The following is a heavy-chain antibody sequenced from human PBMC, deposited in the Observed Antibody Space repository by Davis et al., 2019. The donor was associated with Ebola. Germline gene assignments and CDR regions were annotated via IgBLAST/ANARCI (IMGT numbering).Heavy chain of an antibody. V-gene: IGHV3-7*03. CDR1: GLIFNNYW. D-gene: IGHD3/OR15-3a*01. CDR2: IKEDGGEK. CDR3: ASGDGRGRSYDMDV. J-gene: IGHJ6*03. Sequence: PGGSLRLSCAASGLIFNNYWMSWIRQAPWKGPEWVAIIKEDGGEKYYVDSVKGRFTISRDNAKNSLFLEMNSLRAEDTAFYYCASGDGRGRSYDMDVWGQGTTVTVSS.